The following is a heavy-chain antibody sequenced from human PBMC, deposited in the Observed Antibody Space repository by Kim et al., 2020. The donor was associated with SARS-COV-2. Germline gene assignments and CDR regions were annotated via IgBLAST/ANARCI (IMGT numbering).Heavy chain of an antibody. D-gene: IGHD5-18*01. CDR3: ASNVDTAMVSPYMGYYYGMDV. CDR2: IIPIFGTA. CDR1: GGTFSSYA. Sequence: SVKVSCKASGGTFSSYAISWVRQAPGQGLEWMGGIIPIFGTANYAQKFQGRVTITADESTSTAYMELSSLRSEDTAVYYCASNVDTAMVSPYMGYYYGMDVWGQGTTVTVSS. J-gene: IGHJ6*02. V-gene: IGHV1-69*13.